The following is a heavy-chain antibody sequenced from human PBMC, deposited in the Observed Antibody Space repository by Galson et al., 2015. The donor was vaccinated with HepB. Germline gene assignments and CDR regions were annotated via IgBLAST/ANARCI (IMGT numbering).Heavy chain of an antibody. Sequence: SVKVSCKASGYTLTSHAISWVRQAPGQGLEWMGWISTDNGNTNYAQRFQGRVSMTTDTSTSTAYMALRSLRTDDTAVYYCARAVDYGDYEGLFDSWGQGTLVTVSS. J-gene: IGHJ4*02. CDR1: GYTLTSHA. V-gene: IGHV1-18*01. CDR2: ISTDNGNT. CDR3: ARAVDYGDYEGLFDS. D-gene: IGHD4-17*01.